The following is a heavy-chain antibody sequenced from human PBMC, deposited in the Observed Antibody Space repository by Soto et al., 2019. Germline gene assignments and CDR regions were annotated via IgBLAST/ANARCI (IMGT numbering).Heavy chain of an antibody. V-gene: IGHV1-18*01. CDR1: GYTFTSYG. J-gene: IGHJ4*02. CDR3: ARETSDGCTTYYFDY. CDR2: ISAYNGNT. Sequence: ASVKVSCKASGYTFTSYGISWVRQAPGQGLEWMGWISAYNGNTNYAQKLQGRVTMTTDTSTSRAYMGLRSLRSDDTALYYCARETSDGCTTYYFDYCGQGTLVTVSS. D-gene: IGHD4-17*01.